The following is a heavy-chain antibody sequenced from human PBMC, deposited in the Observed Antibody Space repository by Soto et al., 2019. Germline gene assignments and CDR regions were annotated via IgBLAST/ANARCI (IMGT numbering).Heavy chain of an antibody. Sequence: GGSLRLSCAASGFTFSSYAMHWVRQAPGKGLEWVAVISYDGSNKYYADSVKGRFTISRDNSKNTLYLQMNSLRAEDTAVYYCARDLGSGWYFSMDVWGQGTTVTVSS. J-gene: IGHJ6*02. CDR1: GFTFSSYA. CDR2: ISYDGSNK. D-gene: IGHD6-19*01. CDR3: ARDLGSGWYFSMDV. V-gene: IGHV3-30-3*01.